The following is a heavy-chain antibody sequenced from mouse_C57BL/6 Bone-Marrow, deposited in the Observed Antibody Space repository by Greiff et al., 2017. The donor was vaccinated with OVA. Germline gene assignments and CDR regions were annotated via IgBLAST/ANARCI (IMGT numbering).Heavy chain of an antibody. CDR1: GYTFTSYW. D-gene: IGHD1-1*01. V-gene: IGHV1-64*01. J-gene: IGHJ2*01. CDR3: ASSLYYYGSSSFDY. Sequence: QVQLQQPGAELVKPGASVKLSCKASGYTFTSYWMHWVKQRPGQGLEWIGMIHPNSGSTNYNEKFKSKATLTVDNSSSTAYMQLSSLTSEDSAVYYWASSLYYYGSSSFDYWGQGTTLTVSS. CDR2: IHPNSGST.